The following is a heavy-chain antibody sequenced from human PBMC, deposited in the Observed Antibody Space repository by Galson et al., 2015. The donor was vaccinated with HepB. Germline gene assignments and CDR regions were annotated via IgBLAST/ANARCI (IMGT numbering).Heavy chain of an antibody. D-gene: IGHD6-13*01. CDR2: ISSDGSQE. V-gene: IGHV3-30-3*01. J-gene: IGHJ1*01. CDR1: GFTFSSYA. Sequence: SLRLSCAASGFTFSSYAIHWVRQAPGKGLEWVAVISSDGSQEYYADSVKGRFTISRDNSKNTLFLQMNSLRLEDTAVYYCSTSPSGSWLAFQEWGQGTLVTVSS. CDR3: STSPSGSWLAFQE.